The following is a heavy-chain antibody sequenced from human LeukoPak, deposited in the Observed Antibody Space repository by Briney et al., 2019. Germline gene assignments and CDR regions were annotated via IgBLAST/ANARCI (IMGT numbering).Heavy chain of an antibody. CDR2: ISSSGSTI. CDR3: AREFLEDYVWGSYRSFDY. D-gene: IGHD3-16*02. V-gene: IGHV3-48*03. Sequence: QAGGSLRLSCAASGFTFSSYEMNWVRQAPGKGLEWVSYISSSGSTIYYADSVKGRFTISRDNAKNSLYLQMNSLRAEDTAVYYCAREFLEDYVWGSYRSFDYWGQGTLVTVSS. CDR1: GFTFSSYE. J-gene: IGHJ4*02.